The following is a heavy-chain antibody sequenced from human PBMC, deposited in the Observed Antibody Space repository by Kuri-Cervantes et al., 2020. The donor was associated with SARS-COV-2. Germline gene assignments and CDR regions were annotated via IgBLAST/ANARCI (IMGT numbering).Heavy chain of an antibody. D-gene: IGHD4-17*01. V-gene: IGHV4-61*01. J-gene: IGHJ5*02. CDR1: GGSVSSGSYY. CDR3: ARDRISYGDYSS. Sequence: ESLKISCTVSGGSVSSGSYYWSWIRQPPGKGLEWIGYIYYSGSTNYNPSLKSRVTISVDTSKNQFSLKLSSVTAADTAVYYCARDRISYGDYSSWGQGTLVTVSS. CDR2: IYYSGST.